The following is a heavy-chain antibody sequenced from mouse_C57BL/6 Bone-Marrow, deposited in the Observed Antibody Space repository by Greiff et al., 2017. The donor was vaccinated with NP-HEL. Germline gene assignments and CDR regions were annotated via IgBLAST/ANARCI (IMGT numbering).Heavy chain of an antibody. CDR3: ARQGYYGSYWYFDV. D-gene: IGHD1-1*01. CDR2: ISNLAYSI. V-gene: IGHV5-15*04. Sequence: EVMLVESGGGLVQPGGSLKLSCGASGFTFSDYGMAWVRQAPRKGPEWVAFISNLAYSIYYADTVTGRFTISRENAKNTLYLEMSSLRSEDTAMYYCARQGYYGSYWYFDVWGTGTTVTVSS. J-gene: IGHJ1*03. CDR1: GFTFSDYG.